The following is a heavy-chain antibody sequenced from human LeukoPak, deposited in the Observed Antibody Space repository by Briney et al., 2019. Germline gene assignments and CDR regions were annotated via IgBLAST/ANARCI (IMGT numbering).Heavy chain of an antibody. CDR1: GDSFSGHY. D-gene: IGHD6-13*01. Sequence: PSETLSLTCAVYGDSFSGHYWSWIRQPPGKGLEWIGEITDGGRTSYSPSLKSRATISVVPSQSQFSLELGSVTAADTAIYYCVRRSRVAMPNALDLISDFWGQGTLVTVSS. J-gene: IGHJ4*02. CDR3: VRRSRVAMPNALDLISDF. V-gene: IGHV4-34*01. CDR2: ITDGGRT.